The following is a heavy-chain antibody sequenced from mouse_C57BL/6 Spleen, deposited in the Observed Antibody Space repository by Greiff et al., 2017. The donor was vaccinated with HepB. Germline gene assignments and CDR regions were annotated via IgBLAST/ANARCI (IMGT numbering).Heavy chain of an antibody. J-gene: IGHJ3*01. Sequence: EVQRVESGGGLVKPGGSLKLSCAASGFTFSDYGMHWVRQAPEKGLEWVAYISSGSSTIYYADTVKGRFTISRDNAKNTLFLQMTSLRSEDTAMYYCARPWDGAYWGQGTLVTVSA. V-gene: IGHV5-17*01. CDR2: ISSGSSTI. CDR3: ARPWDGAY. D-gene: IGHD4-1*01. CDR1: GFTFSDYG.